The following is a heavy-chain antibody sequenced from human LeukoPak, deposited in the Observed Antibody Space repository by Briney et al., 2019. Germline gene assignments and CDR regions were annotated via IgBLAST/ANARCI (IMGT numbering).Heavy chain of an antibody. CDR1: GFTFSSYE. D-gene: IGHD2-21*02. V-gene: IGHV3-48*03. CDR3: ARDVGGCDSDY. CDR2: ISSSGSTI. Sequence: GGSLRLSCAASGFTFSSYEMNWVRQAPGKGLEWVSYISSSGSTIYYADSVKGRFTISRDNAKNSLYLQMNSLRAEDTAVYYCARDVGGCDSDYWGQGTLVTVSS. J-gene: IGHJ4*02.